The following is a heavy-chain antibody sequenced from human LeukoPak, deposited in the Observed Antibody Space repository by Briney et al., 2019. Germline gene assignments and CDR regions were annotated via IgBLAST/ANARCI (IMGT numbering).Heavy chain of an antibody. CDR3: ARDSAGNDY. CDR1: GFTFSTYW. Sequence: GGSLRLSCAASGFTFSTYWMSWVRQAPGKGLEWVANIKQDGSEKYYVDSVKGRFTTSRDNAKNSLYLQMNSLRAEDTAMYYCARDSAGNDYWGQGTLVNVSS. D-gene: IGHD6-13*01. J-gene: IGHJ4*02. CDR2: IKQDGSEK. V-gene: IGHV3-7*01.